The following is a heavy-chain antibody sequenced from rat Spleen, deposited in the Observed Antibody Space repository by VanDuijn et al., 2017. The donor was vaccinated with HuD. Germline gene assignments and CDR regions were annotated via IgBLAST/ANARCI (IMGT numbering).Heavy chain of an antibody. D-gene: IGHD1-4*01. CDR2: ITYDGAHT. J-gene: IGHJ1*01. CDR1: GFTFSNYG. CDR3: ARLGLPGYNYRYYWYFDF. V-gene: IGHV5-29*01. Sequence: EVKLVESGGGLVQPGRSLKLSCAASGFTFSNYGMHWIRQAPTKGLEWVATITYDGAHTYYRDSVKGRFTISRDNAKSTLYLQMNSLRSEDTATYYCARLGLPGYNYRYYWYFDFWGPGTMVTVSS.